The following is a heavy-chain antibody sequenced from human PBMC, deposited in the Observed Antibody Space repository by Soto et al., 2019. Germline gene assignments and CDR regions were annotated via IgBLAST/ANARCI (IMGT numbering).Heavy chain of an antibody. J-gene: IGHJ4*02. CDR2: MNPNSGNT. V-gene: IGHV1-8*01. CDR3: ARGAYSSSWNDY. Sequence: ASVKASCKASGYTFTSYDINWVRQATGQGLEWMGWMNPNSGNTGYAQKFQGRVTMTRNTSISTAYMELSSLRSEDTAVYYCARGAYSSSWNDYWGQGTLVTVSS. D-gene: IGHD6-13*01. CDR1: GYTFTSYD.